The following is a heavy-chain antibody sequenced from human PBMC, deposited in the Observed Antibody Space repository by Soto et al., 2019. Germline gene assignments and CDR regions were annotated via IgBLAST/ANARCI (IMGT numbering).Heavy chain of an antibody. V-gene: IGHV1-3*01. J-gene: IGHJ5*02. CDR2: INAANGDT. CDR1: GYTFTSYG. Sequence: ASVKVSCKASGYTFTSYGIHWVRQAPGQRLEWMGWINAANGDTKYSPKFQGRVTITRDTSASTDYMELSSLRSEDTAVYYCVRRHVSATGIDWFDPWRQGPLVTVSS. CDR3: VRRHVSATGIDWFDP. D-gene: IGHD6-13*01.